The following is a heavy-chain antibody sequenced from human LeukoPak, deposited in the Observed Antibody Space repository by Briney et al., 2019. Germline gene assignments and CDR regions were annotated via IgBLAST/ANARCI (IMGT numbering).Heavy chain of an antibody. CDR1: GFTFSSYW. J-gene: IGHJ4*02. D-gene: IGHD3-22*01. CDR2: IKQDGSEK. V-gene: IGHV3-7*03. CDR3: AKGVSVVISYYFDY. Sequence: GGSLRLSCAASGFTFSSYWMSWVRQAPGKGLEWVANIKQDGSEKYYVDSVKGRFTISRDNAKNSLYLQMNSLRAEDTAVYYCAKGVSVVISYYFDYWGQGTLVTVSS.